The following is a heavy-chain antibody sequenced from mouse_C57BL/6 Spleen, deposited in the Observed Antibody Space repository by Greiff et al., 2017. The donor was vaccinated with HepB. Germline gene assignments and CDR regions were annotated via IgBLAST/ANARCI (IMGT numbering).Heavy chain of an antibody. Sequence: VQLQQSGPVLVKPGASVKMSCKASGYTFTDYYMNWVKQSHGKSLEWIGVINPYNGGTSYNQKFKGKATLTVDKSSSTAYMELNSLTSEDSAVYYCARLRRKDAMDYWGQGTSVTVSS. D-gene: IGHD2-12*01. CDR3: ARLRRKDAMDY. CDR1: GYTFTDYY. V-gene: IGHV1-19*01. CDR2: INPYNGGT. J-gene: IGHJ4*01.